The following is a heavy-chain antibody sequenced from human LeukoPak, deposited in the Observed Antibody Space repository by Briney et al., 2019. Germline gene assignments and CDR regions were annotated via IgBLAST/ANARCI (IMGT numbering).Heavy chain of an antibody. V-gene: IGHV4-34*01. CDR3: ARGPSTVPAHDAFDI. D-gene: IGHD4-17*01. CDR2: INHSGST. CDR1: GFTFSSYW. Sequence: KSGGSLRLSCAASGFTFSSYWMSWVRQAPGKGLEWIGEINHSGSTNYNPSLKSRVTISVDTSKNQFSLKLSSVTAADTAVYYCARGPSTVPAHDAFDIWGQGTMVTVSS. J-gene: IGHJ3*02.